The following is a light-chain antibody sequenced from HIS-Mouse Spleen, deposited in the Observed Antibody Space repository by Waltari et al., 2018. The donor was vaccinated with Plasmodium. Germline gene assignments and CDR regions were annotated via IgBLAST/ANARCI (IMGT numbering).Light chain of an antibody. Sequence: DIVMTQSPDSLAVSLGERATINCKSSQSVLYSSNHKNYLAWYQQKPGQPPKLLIYWASTREDGVPDRFSCSGSGTDFTLTISSLQAEDVAVYYCQQYYSTPPYTFGQGTKLEIK. CDR3: QQYYSTPPYT. CDR1: QSVLYSSNHKNY. CDR2: WAS. V-gene: IGKV4-1*01. J-gene: IGKJ2*01.